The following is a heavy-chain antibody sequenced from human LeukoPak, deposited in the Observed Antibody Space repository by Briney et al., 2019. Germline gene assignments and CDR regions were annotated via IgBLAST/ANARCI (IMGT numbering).Heavy chain of an antibody. J-gene: IGHJ4*02. D-gene: IGHD2-15*01. CDR1: GFTFNNYA. CDR3: AKGSQWLLRGGAYFDS. CDR2: MSGVGGTT. Sequence: GGSLRLSCEASGFTFNNYAMSWVRQAPGKGLEWVSAMSGVGGTTYYAASVSGRFTISRDNSKNILSLQMSSLRVEDTAIYYCAKGSQWLLRGGAYFDSWGQGTPVSVSS. V-gene: IGHV3-23*01.